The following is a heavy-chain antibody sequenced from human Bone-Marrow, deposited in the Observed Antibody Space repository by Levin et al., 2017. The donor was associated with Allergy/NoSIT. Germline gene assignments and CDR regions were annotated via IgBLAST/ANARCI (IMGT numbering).Heavy chain of an antibody. CDR1: GFSLSTSGVG. CDR3: VHSRGFMGSGGSCCLDAFDI. CDR2: HYWDDDK. Sequence: SGPTLVKPTQTLTLTCTFSGFSLSTSGVGVGWIRQPPGKAPEWLALHYWDDDKRYSPSLKRRLTITKDTSKNQVVLIITNMDPVDTATYYCVHSRGFMGSGGSCCLDAFDIWGQGSMVTVSS. J-gene: IGHJ3*02. V-gene: IGHV2-5*02. D-gene: IGHD2-15*01.